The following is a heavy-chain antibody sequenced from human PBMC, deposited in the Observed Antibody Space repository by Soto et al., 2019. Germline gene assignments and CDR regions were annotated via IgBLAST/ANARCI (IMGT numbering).Heavy chain of an antibody. CDR1: GGSFSKYA. CDR3: ARDAAPDYYDSTNYYYYYYYEVAV. V-gene: IGHV1-69*01. Sequence: QVQVVQSGAEVKKPGSSVKVSCKTSGGSFSKYAISWVRQAPGQGLEWMGGIVPFFGTPNYAQKFQARVTVTADEFTRTSHMELSSLSSEDTALYYCARDAAPDYYDSTNYYYYYYYEVAVWGQWTTVTVSS. CDR2: IVPFFGTP. J-gene: IGHJ6*02. D-gene: IGHD3-22*01.